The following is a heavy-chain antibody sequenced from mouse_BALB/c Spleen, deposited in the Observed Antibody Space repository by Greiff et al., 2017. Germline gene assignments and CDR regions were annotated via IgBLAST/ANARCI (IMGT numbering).Heavy chain of an antibody. V-gene: IGHV10-1*02. Sequence: EVQLVESGGGLVQPKGSLKLSCAASGFTFNTYAMNWVRQAPGKGLEWVARIRSKSNNYATYYADSVKDRFTISRDDSQSMLYLQMNNLKTEDTAMYYCVSTVVAPYWGQGTLVTVSA. D-gene: IGHD1-1*01. J-gene: IGHJ3*01. CDR2: IRSKSNNYAT. CDR1: GFTFNTYA. CDR3: VSTVVAPY.